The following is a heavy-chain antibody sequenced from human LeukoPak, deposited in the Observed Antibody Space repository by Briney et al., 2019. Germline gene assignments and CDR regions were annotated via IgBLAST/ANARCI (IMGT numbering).Heavy chain of an antibody. CDR2: IYTSGST. CDR1: GGSFSGYY. D-gene: IGHD6-13*01. Sequence: NPSETLSLTCAVYGGSFSGYYWSWIRQPAGKGLEWIGRIYTSGSTNYNPSLKSRVTMSVDTSKNQFSLKLSSVTAADTAVYYCARAPSSWYDEWGQGTLVTVSS. V-gene: IGHV4-59*10. CDR3: ARAPSSWYDE. J-gene: IGHJ5*02.